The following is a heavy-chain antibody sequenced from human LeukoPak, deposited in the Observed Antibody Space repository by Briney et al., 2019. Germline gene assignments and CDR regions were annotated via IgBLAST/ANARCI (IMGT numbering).Heavy chain of an antibody. CDR1: GITISSNH. V-gene: IGHV3-66*01. D-gene: IGHD3-10*01. CDR2: IYDGGST. J-gene: IGHJ5*02. CDR3: ARDLYVGSGRNYIAH. Sequence: GGSLRLSCAASGITISSNHMTWVRQAPGKGLEWVSVIYDGGSTSYADSVKGRFIISRDNSKNTLYLQMNGLRAEDTAVYYCARDLYVGSGRNYIAHWGQGTLVTVSS.